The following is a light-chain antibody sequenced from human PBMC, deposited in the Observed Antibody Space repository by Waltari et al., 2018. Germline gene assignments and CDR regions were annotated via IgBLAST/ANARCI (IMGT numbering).Light chain of an antibody. CDR1: TSDVGSYDL. J-gene: IGLJ1*01. CDR2: EVF. V-gene: IGLV2-23*02. CDR3: CSYAGRGTYV. Sequence: GTPGQSITISCSGTTSDVGSYDLVSWYQQHPGEAPKLLICEVFKRPPDTSSRFSGAKSGSTASLTISGLQPEDEADYYCCSYAGRGTYVFGSGTKVTVL.